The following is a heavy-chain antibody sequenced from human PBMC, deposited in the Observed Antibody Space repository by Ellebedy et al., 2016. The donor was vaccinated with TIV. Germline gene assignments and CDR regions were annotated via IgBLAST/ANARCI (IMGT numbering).Heavy chain of an antibody. CDR2: IYPGDSDT. J-gene: IGHJ4*02. D-gene: IGHD6-19*01. V-gene: IGHV5-51*01. CDR1: EYSFTSYW. Sequence: GESLKISCKASEYSFTSYWIGWVRQMPGKGLEWMGIIYPGDSDTRYSPSFEGQVTISADKSINTAYLQWSSLKASDTAAYYCARHGSGWHFVDYWGQGTLVTVSS. CDR3: ARHGSGWHFVDY.